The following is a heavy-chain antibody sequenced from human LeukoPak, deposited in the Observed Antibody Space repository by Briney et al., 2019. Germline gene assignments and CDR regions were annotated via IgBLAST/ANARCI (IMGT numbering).Heavy chain of an antibody. CDR3: ARRGSIAAPPGDY. CDR2: IYPGDSGT. D-gene: IGHD6-6*01. Sequence: GESLKISCKGSGYSFTSYWIGWVRQMPGKGLEWMGIIYPGDSGTRYSPSFQGQVAISADKSISTAYLQWSSLKASDTAMYYCARRGSIAAPPGDYWGQGTLVTVSS. V-gene: IGHV5-51*01. J-gene: IGHJ4*02. CDR1: GYSFTSYW.